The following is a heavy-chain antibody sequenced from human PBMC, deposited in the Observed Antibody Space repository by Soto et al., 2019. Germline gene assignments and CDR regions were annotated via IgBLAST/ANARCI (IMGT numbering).Heavy chain of an antibody. V-gene: IGHV3-23*01. D-gene: IGHD6-19*01. Sequence: GGSLRLSCAASGFTFSSYAMSWVRQAPGKGLEWVSAISGSGGSTYYADSVKGRFTISRDNSKNTLYLQMNSLRAEDTAVYYCAKDDNGSSGWYLGSGMDVWGQGTTVTVSS. J-gene: IGHJ6*02. CDR3: AKDDNGSSGWYLGSGMDV. CDR1: GFTFSSYA. CDR2: ISGSGGST.